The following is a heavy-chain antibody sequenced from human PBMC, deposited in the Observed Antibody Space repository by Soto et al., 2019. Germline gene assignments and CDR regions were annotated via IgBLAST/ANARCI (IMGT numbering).Heavy chain of an antibody. V-gene: IGHV1-3*04. CDR2: ITTGNGNT. Sequence: QVQLVQSGAEVKKPGASVKVSCKASGYTFTSYAMHWVRQAPGQSLEWMGWITTGNGNTQPSQKFQCRVTITRDTSASTAYMELSSLRSECTAVYYCARGQDICTNGVCFAGYYFYMDVWGKRTTVTVSS. CDR1: GYTFTSYA. J-gene: IGHJ6*03. CDR3: ARGQDICTNGVCFAGYYFYMDV. D-gene: IGHD2-8*01.